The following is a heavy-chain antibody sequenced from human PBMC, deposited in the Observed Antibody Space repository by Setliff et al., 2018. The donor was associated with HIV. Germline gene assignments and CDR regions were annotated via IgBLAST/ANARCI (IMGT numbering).Heavy chain of an antibody. CDR1: GFIFTNYG. CDR2: INSGTGNT. J-gene: IGHJ4*02. CDR3: ARAGAEVTSHFDW. V-gene: IGHV1-3*01. Sequence: ASVKVSCKASGFIFTNYGIHWVRQAPGHSLEWMGFINSGTGNTNYAQKFQGRVTMTTDTSTSTAYMELRSLRSDDTAVYYCARAGAEVTSHFDWWGQGTLVTVSS. D-gene: IGHD2-21*02.